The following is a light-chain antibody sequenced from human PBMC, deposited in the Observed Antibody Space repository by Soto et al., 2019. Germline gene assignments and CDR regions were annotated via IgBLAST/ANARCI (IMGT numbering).Light chain of an antibody. Sequence: DIQLTQSPSFLSASVGDRVTITCRASQGISSYLAWYQQKPGKAPKLLIYAASTLESGVPSSFIGSGSGTEFTLTISSLQPEDFATYYCQQTWTFGQGTKVDIK. V-gene: IGKV1-9*01. CDR2: AAS. J-gene: IGKJ1*01. CDR1: QGISSY. CDR3: QQTWT.